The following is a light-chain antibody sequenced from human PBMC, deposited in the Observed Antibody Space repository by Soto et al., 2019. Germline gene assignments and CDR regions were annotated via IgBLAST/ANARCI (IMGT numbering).Light chain of an antibody. V-gene: IGKV1-5*03. J-gene: IGKJ1*01. CDR3: QHYNRYQEA. Sequence: DIQMTQSPSTLSISVGNRFTVTFRAGQTISSWLSWYQQKPGKAPKLLIYKASTLKSGVPSRFSGSGSGTEFTLTISSLQPDDFATYYCQHYNRYQEAFSQGTKVDIK. CDR1: QTISSW. CDR2: KAS.